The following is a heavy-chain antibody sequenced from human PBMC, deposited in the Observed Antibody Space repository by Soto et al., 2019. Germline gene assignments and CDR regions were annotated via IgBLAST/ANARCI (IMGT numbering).Heavy chain of an antibody. V-gene: IGHV5-51*01. D-gene: IGHD3-22*01. CDR1: GYSFTSYW. J-gene: IGHJ4*02. CDR2: IYPGDSDT. Sequence: PGESLKISCKGSGYSFTSYWIGWVRQMPGKGLEWMGIIYPGDSDTRYSPSFQGQVTISADKSISTAYLQWSSLKASDTAMYYCARLRDYYDSSGYYPLVRGYYFDYWGQGTLVTVSS. CDR3: ARLRDYYDSSGYYPLVRGYYFDY.